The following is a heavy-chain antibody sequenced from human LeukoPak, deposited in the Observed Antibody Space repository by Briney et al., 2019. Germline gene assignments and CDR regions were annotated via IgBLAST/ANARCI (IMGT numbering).Heavy chain of an antibody. Sequence: SVKVSCKASGGTFSSYAISWVRQAPGQGLEWMGGIIPIFGTANYAQKFQGRVTITADKSTSTAYMELSSLRSEDTAVYYCASSLGYCSGGSCYSFDYWGQGTLVTVSS. CDR1: GGTFSSYA. J-gene: IGHJ4*02. CDR2: IIPIFGTA. D-gene: IGHD2-15*01. CDR3: ASSLGYCSGGSCYSFDY. V-gene: IGHV1-69*06.